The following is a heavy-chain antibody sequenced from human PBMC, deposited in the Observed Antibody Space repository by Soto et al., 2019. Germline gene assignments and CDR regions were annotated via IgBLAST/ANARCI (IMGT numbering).Heavy chain of an antibody. J-gene: IGHJ4*02. CDR2: IGTAGDT. D-gene: IGHD1-1*01. CDR3: LRGRRAQDC. Sequence: EVQLVESGGGLVQPGGSLRLSCAASGFTFSIYDMHWVRQPIGKGLEWVSAIGTAGDTYYPDSVKGRFTISRENAKNSLYLQINSLRAEDTAVYYCLRGRRAQDCWGQGTLVTVSS. V-gene: IGHV3-13*01. CDR1: GFTFSIYD.